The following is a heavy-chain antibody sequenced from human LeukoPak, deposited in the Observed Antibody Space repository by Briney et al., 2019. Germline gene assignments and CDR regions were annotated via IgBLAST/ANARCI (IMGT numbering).Heavy chain of an antibody. Sequence: HPGGSLRLSCAASAFTFSSYNMNWVRQAPGKGLEWVGRIRSKANSYATAYVASVKGRFTISRDDSKNTAYLQMNSLKTEDTAVYYCTRPGKLYSYGSNDAFDIWGQGTMVTVSS. CDR1: AFTFSSYN. J-gene: IGHJ3*02. V-gene: IGHV3-73*01. CDR2: IRSKANSYAT. D-gene: IGHD5-18*01. CDR3: TRPGKLYSYGSNDAFDI.